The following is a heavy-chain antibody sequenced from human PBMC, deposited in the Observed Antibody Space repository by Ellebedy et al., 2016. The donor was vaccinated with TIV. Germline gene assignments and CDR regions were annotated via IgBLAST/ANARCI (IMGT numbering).Heavy chain of an antibody. CDR3: VREYYATPDY. CDR2: ISYDGTNK. Sequence: GESLKISXAASGFTFSYYGMHWVRQAPGKGLEWVTIISYDGTNKYYADSVRGRFTISRDDAKNSLYLQMNNLRAEDTAIYFCVREYYATPDYWGQGTLVTVSS. J-gene: IGHJ4*02. CDR1: GFTFSYYG. V-gene: IGHV3-30*03. D-gene: IGHD3-16*01.